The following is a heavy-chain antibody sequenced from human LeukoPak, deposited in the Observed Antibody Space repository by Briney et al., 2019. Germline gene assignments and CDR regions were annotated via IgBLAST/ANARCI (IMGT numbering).Heavy chain of an antibody. CDR1: GFSFSDHD. CDR3: ARDSDSSFPQWFDS. D-gene: IGHD6-6*01. J-gene: IGHJ5*01. CDR2: IGSGASHI. Sequence: GGSLRLSCAASGFSFSDHDLNWVRQAPGKGLEWVSFIGSGASHIYYADSVRGRFTISRDNGHNFLYLEMNSLRVEDTALYYCARDSDSSFPQWFDSWGRGTLVIVSS. V-gene: IGHV3-21*06.